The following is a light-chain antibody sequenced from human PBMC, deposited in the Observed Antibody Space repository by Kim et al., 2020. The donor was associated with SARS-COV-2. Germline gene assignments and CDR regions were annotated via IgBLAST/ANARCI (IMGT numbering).Light chain of an antibody. CDR2: TIS. J-gene: IGKJ1*01. V-gene: IGKV2-24*01. Sequence: PVSNACTTTHSLRHSNGNTCVCWLQQRPGQPPRLIIYTISSRFSGVPDRISSSGARTDFTLKINRVEAEDVVIYCCMQATQFPRTFGQGTKVDIK. CDR3: MQATQFPRT. CDR1: HSLRHSNGNTC.